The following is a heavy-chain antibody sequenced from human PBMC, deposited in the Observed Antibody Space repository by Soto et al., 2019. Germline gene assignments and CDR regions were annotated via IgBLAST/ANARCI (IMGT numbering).Heavy chain of an antibody. CDR1: GGNFNSHN. D-gene: IGHD3-16*01. J-gene: IGHJ6*02. CDR3: GRDTTTFPYYYGMDV. CDR2: IIPTLGKP. Sequence: VQLVQSGAEVKKPGSSVKVSCKASGGNFNSHNINWVRQAPGQGLEWMGRIIPTLGKPNYAQKFQVRVTISADTSTSTAYMELSSLNSDDTAVYYCGRDTTTFPYYYGMDVWGQGTTVTVSS. V-gene: IGHV1-69*08.